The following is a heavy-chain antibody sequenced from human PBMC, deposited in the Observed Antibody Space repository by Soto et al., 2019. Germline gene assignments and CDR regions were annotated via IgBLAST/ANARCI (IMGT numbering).Heavy chain of an antibody. Sequence: ASVKVSCKASGYTFTSYDINWVRQATGQGLEWMGWMNPNSGNTGYAQKFQGRVTMTRNTSISTAYMELSSLRSEDTAVYYCARGRRGTFLYCSGGSCDYYFDCWGQGTLVTVSS. J-gene: IGHJ4*02. CDR2: MNPNSGNT. CDR1: GYTFTSYD. CDR3: ARGRRGTFLYCSGGSCDYYFDC. V-gene: IGHV1-8*01. D-gene: IGHD2-15*01.